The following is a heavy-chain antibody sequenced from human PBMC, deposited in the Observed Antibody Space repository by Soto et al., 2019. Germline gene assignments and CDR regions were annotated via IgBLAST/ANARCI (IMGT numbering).Heavy chain of an antibody. V-gene: IGHV1-18*01. Sequence: QVHLVQSGAEVKKPGASVKVSCKASGYTFTSYGITWVRQAPGQGLEWMGWISAHNGNTDYAQKLQGRVIVTRDTFTSTAYMELRSLISDDTAVYYGARGRYGDYWGQGALVTVSS. CDR2: ISAHNGNT. CDR1: GYTFTSYG. CDR3: ARGRYGDY. J-gene: IGHJ4*02. D-gene: IGHD1-1*01.